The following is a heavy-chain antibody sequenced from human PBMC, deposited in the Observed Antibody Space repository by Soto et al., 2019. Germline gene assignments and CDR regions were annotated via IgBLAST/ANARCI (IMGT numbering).Heavy chain of an antibody. D-gene: IGHD6-19*01. Sequence: EVQLVESGGGLVQPGRSLRLSCAASGFTFDDYAMHWVRQAPGKGLEWVSGISWNSGSIGYADSVKGRFTISRDNAKNSLYLQMTSLRAEDTALYYCAKDTVAVAGYYYGMDVWGQGTTVTVSS. CDR2: ISWNSGSI. CDR1: GFTFDDYA. V-gene: IGHV3-9*01. CDR3: AKDTVAVAGYYYGMDV. J-gene: IGHJ6*02.